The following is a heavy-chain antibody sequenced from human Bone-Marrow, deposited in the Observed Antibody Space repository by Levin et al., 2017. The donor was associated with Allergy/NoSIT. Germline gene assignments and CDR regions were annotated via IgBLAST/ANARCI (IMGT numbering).Heavy chain of an antibody. CDR3: ARDLTGAYFNY. V-gene: IGHV3-72*01. CDR1: GFTLSDHY. Sequence: PGESLKISCAASGFTLSDHYMDWVRQAPGKGLEWVGRSRNKANSYTTEYAASVKDRFTISRDDSKSSLYLHMNSLTTDDTAVYYCARDLTGAYFNYWGQGTLVTVSS. D-gene: IGHD7-27*01. CDR2: SRNKANSYTT. J-gene: IGHJ4*02.